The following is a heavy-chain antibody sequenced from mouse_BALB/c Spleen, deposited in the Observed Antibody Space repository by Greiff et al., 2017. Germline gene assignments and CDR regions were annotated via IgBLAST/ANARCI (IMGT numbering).Heavy chain of an antibody. Sequence: EVQRVESGGGLVKLGGSLKLSCAASGFTFSSYYMSWVRQTPEKRLELVAAINSNGGSTYYPDTVKGRFTISRDNAKNTLYLQMSSLKSEDTALYYCARLGYGNYWYFDVWGAGTTVTVSS. J-gene: IGHJ1*01. CDR3: ARLGYGNYWYFDV. CDR1: GFTFSSYY. CDR2: INSNGGST. V-gene: IGHV5-6-2*01. D-gene: IGHD2-10*02.